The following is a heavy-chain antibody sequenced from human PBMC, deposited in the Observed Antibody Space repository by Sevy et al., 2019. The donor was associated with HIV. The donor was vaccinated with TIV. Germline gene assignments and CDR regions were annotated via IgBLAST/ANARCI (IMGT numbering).Heavy chain of an antibody. CDR1: GFTFDDYA. J-gene: IGHJ4*02. D-gene: IGHD3-10*01. CDR3: AKGLTMVRGVPIDY. CDR2: LSCNSGSI. V-gene: IGHV3-9*01. Sequence: GGSLRLTCAASGFTFDDYAMHWVRLAPGKGLEWVSGLSCNSGSIGYADSVKGRFTISRDNAKNSLYLQMNSLRAEDTALYYCAKGLTMVRGVPIDYWDQGTLVTVSS.